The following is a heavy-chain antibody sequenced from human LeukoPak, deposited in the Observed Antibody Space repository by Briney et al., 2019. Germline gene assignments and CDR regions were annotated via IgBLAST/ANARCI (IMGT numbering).Heavy chain of an antibody. CDR1: GGSISSGSYY. D-gene: IGHD4-11*01. CDR3: ARGAGRLHYFDY. J-gene: IGHJ4*02. Sequence: SETLSLTCIVSGGSISSGSYYWSWIRQPAGKGLEWIGRIYTSGSTNYNPSLKSRVTISVDTSKNQFSLKLSSVTAADTAVYYCARGAGRLHYFDYWGQGTLVTVSS. V-gene: IGHV4-61*02. CDR2: IYTSGST.